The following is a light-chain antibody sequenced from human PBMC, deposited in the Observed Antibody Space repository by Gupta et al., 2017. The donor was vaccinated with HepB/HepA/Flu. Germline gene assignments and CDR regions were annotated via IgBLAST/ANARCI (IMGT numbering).Light chain of an antibody. CDR1: SGYSHYS. CDR2: VVSRGRN. J-gene: IGLJ2*01. V-gene: IGLV4-60*03. Sequence: QLMLTHSSSASASLESSVTLTCTLSSGYSHYSIGCHQQQPGKAPRFLMMVVSRGRNSTGGGIPGFFSASSSAAAPYTTIATLESEDDDYYYYATWNSNIRVFGGGTKLTVL. CDR3: ATWNSNIRV.